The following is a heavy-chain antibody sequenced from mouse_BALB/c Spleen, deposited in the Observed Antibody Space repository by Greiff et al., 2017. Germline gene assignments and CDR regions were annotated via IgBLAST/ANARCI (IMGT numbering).Heavy chain of an antibody. V-gene: IGHV5-6-2*01. CDR3: ARHSGSGFDY. CDR2: INSNGGST. J-gene: IGHJ2*01. Sequence: EVKLVDSGGGLVKLGGSLKLSCAASGFTFSSYYMSWVRQTPEKRLELVAAINSNGGSTYYPDTVKGRFTISRDNAKNTLYLQMSSLKSEDTALYYCARHSGSGFDYWGQGTTLTVSS. D-gene: IGHD3-1*01. CDR1: GFTFSSYY.